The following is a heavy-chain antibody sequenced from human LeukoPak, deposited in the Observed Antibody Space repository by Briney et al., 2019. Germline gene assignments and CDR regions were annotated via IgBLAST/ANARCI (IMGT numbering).Heavy chain of an antibody. CDR2: IYTSGST. J-gene: IGHJ4*02. CDR3: ASGGDSSGWVFVDY. V-gene: IGHV4-61*02. D-gene: IGHD6-19*01. CDR1: GGSISSGSYY. Sequence: SETLSLTRTVSGGSISSGSYYWSWIRQPAGKGLEWIGRIYTSGSTNYNPSLKSRVTISVDTSKNQFSLKLSSVTAADTAVYYCASGGDSSGWVFVDYWGQGTLVTVSS.